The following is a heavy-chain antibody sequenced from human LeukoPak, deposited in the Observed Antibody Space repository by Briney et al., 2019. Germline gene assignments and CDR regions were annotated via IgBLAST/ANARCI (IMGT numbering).Heavy chain of an antibody. CDR3: ARGGYNYGIDY. Sequence: GESLKISCKGSGYSFTSYYIGWVRQMPGKGLEWMGIIYPGDSDTRYSPSFQGQVTISGDRSISTAYLQWRYLKASDTAIYYCARGGYNYGIDYWGQGTLVTVSS. CDR2: IYPGDSDT. V-gene: IGHV5-51*01. D-gene: IGHD5-18*01. J-gene: IGHJ4*02. CDR1: GYSFTSYY.